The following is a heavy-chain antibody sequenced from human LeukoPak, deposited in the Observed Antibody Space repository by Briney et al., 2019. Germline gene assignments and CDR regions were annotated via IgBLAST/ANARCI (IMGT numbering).Heavy chain of an antibody. CDR3: ARAQNSSGYFYYFDY. V-gene: IGHV4-34*01. Sequence: PSETLSLTCAVYGGSFSGYYWSWIRQPPGKGLEWIGEINHSGSTNYNPSLKSRVTISVDTSKNQFSLRLSSVTAADTAVYYCARAQNSSGYFYYFDYWGQGTLVTVSS. CDR1: GGSFSGYY. J-gene: IGHJ4*02. CDR2: INHSGST. D-gene: IGHD3-22*01.